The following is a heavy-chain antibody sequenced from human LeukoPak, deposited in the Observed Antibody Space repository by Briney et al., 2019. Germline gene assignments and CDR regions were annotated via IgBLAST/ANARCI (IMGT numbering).Heavy chain of an antibody. CDR3: TRAAAGTYFFDY. J-gene: IGHJ4*02. CDR2: IRSKTYGGTT. Sequence: PGGSLRLSCSASGFTFGDYAMNWVRQTPGKGLEWVGLIRSKTYGGTTEYAASVKGRFTISRDDSRSIAYLQMNSLRTEDTAVYYCTRAAAGTYFFDYWGQGTLVTVSS. V-gene: IGHV3-49*04. D-gene: IGHD6-13*01. CDR1: GFTFGDYA.